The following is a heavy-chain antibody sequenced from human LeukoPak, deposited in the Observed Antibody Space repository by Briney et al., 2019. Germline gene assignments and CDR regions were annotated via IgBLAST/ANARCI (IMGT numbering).Heavy chain of an antibody. CDR2: ISGSGGSA. D-gene: IGHD3-22*01. Sequence: PGGSLRLSCAASVFTFSSYAMSWVRQAPGKGLEWVSGISGSGGSAYYADSVKGRFTISRDNSKNTLYLQVNSLRAEDTAVYYCAKVDYYDGSGYYYDAFDIWGQGAMVTVSS. CDR3: AKVDYYDGSGYYYDAFDI. J-gene: IGHJ3*02. CDR1: VFTFSSYA. V-gene: IGHV3-23*01.